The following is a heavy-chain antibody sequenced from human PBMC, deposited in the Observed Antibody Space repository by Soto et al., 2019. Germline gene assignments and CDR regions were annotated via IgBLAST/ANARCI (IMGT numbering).Heavy chain of an antibody. Sequence: SETLSLTCTVSGGSISSYYWSWIRQPPGKGLEWIGYIYYSGSTNYNPSLKSRVTISVDTSKNQFSLKLSSVTAADTAVYYCARSVDIVATTHFDYWGQGTLVTVSS. J-gene: IGHJ4*02. D-gene: IGHD5-12*01. CDR1: GGSISSYY. CDR3: ARSVDIVATTHFDY. V-gene: IGHV4-59*08. CDR2: IYYSGST.